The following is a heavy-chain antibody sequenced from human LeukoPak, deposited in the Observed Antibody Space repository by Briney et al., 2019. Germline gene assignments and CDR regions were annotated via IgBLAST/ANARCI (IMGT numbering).Heavy chain of an antibody. CDR1: GFTLSSYA. Sequence: GGSLRLSCAASGFTLSSYAMSWVRQAPGKGLEWVSATSSSDAGTYYAESVRGRFTISRDNSKNTLFLQMNSLRAEDAAVYYCAKDVSRIAVAGSFDYWGQGTLVTVSS. CDR2: TSSSDAGT. CDR3: AKDVSRIAVAGSFDY. V-gene: IGHV3-23*01. J-gene: IGHJ4*02. D-gene: IGHD6-19*01.